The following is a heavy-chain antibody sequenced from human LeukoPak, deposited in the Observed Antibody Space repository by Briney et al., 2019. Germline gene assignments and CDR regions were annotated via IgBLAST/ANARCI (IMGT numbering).Heavy chain of an antibody. V-gene: IGHV4-59*01. CDR3: ARGGYYGSGNDFRFDP. Sequence: PGGSLRLSCTASGFTLSSYEMSWIRQSPGKGLECIGYIHYTGSTNYNPSLKSRVTISVETSKNQFSLKLKSVTAADTAVYYCARGGYYGSGNDFRFDPWGQGTLVTVSS. CDR2: IHYTGST. D-gene: IGHD3-10*01. CDR1: GFTLSSYE. J-gene: IGHJ5*02.